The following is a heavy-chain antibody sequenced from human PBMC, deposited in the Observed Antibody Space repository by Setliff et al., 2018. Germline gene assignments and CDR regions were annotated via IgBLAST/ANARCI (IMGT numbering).Heavy chain of an antibody. CDR3: SRLVRYCTTTSCQGASGAEF. CDR1: GYTFTRYY. CDR2: ISAYSGNT. V-gene: IGHV1-18*01. J-gene: IGHJ4*02. D-gene: IGHD2-2*01. Sequence: EASVKVSCKASGYTFTRYYMYWVRQAPGQGLEWMGWISAYSGNTKYAQKLQGRVTMTTDTSTTTAYLELRSLTSDDTAVYYCSRLVRYCTTTSCQGASGAEFWGQGTLVTVSS.